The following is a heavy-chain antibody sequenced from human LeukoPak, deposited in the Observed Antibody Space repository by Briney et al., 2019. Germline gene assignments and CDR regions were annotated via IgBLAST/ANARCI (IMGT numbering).Heavy chain of an antibody. CDR1: GGSISGGGYY. CDR3: ARAGLYYYDSSGYSHLPYYFDY. V-gene: IGHV4-31*03. Sequence: SQTLSLTCTVSGGSISGGGYYWSWIRQHPGKGLEWIGYIYYSGSTYYNPSLKSRVTISVDTSKNQFSLKLSSVTAADTAVYYCARAGLYYYDSSGYSHLPYYFDYWGQGTLVTVSS. J-gene: IGHJ4*02. CDR2: IYYSGST. D-gene: IGHD3-22*01.